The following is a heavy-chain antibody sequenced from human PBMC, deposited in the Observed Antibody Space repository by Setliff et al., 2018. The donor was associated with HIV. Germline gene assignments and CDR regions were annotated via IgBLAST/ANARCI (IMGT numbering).Heavy chain of an antibody. CDR1: GGSFSGFY. D-gene: IGHD2-15*01. CDR3: ARGGLGVVGAIDY. Sequence: SETLSLTCAVYGGSFSGFYWTWIRQPPGRGLEWIGEIIHSGGTNYNRSLKSRVTISVDTSKNQFSLDLSSVTAADTAVYYCARGGLGVVGAIDYWSQGTLVTVSS. V-gene: IGHV4-34*01. J-gene: IGHJ4*02. CDR2: IIHSGGT.